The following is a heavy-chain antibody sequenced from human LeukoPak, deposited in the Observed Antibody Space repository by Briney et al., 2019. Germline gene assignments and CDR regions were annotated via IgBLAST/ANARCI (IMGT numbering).Heavy chain of an antibody. J-gene: IGHJ4*02. Sequence: SETLSLTCTVSGGSISSYYWSWIRQPPGKGLEWIGYIYYSGSTNYNPSLKSRVTISVDTSKNQFSLKLSSVTAADTAVYYCASLTYCGGDCYSWTFDYWGQGTLVTVSS. CDR3: ASLTYCGGDCYSWTFDY. CDR2: IYYSGST. D-gene: IGHD2-21*02. V-gene: IGHV4-59*08. CDR1: GGSISSYY.